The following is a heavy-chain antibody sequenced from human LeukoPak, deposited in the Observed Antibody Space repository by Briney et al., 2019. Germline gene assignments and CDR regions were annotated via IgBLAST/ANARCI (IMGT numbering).Heavy chain of an antibody. CDR2: MNPNSGNT. J-gene: IGHJ4*02. D-gene: IGHD2-2*01. CDR3: ARWADCSSTSCYDGIDY. CDR1: GYTFTTYD. V-gene: IGHV1-8*01. Sequence: ASVKVSCKASGYTFTTYDINWVRQATGQGLEWMGWMNPNSGNTGYAQKFQGRITMTWNTSISTAYMELSSLRSEDTAVYYCARWADCSSTSCYDGIDYWGQGTLATVSS.